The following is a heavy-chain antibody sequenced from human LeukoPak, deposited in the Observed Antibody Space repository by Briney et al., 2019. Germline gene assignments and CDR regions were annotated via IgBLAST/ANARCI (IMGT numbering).Heavy chain of an antibody. V-gene: IGHV3-30*03. CDR2: ISYDGSNK. J-gene: IGHJ6*03. CDR1: GFTFGRYA. D-gene: IGHD1-26*01. Sequence: PGGSLRLSCTASGFTFGRYAMHWVRQAPGKGLEWVALISYDGSNKYYADSVKGRFTISRDNSKNTLYLQMNSLRTEDTAVYYCARGGLGGYYYMDVWGKGTTVTVSS. CDR3: ARGGLGGYYYMDV.